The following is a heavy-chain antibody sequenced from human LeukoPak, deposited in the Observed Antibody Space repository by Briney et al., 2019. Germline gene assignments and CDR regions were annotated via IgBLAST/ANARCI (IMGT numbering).Heavy chain of an antibody. CDR3: ARARESSGWWFAFDI. CDR2: ISSSSSYI. V-gene: IGHV3-21*01. Sequence: GGSLRLSCAASGFTFSSYSMNWVRQAPGKGLEWVSSISSSSSYIYYADSVKGRFTISRDNAKNSLYLQMNSLRAEDTAVYYCARARESSGWWFAFDIWGQGTMVTVSS. D-gene: IGHD6-19*01. J-gene: IGHJ3*02. CDR1: GFTFSSYS.